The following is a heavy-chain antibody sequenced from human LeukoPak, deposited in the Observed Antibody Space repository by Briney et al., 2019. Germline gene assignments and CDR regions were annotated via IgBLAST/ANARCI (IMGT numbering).Heavy chain of an antibody. Sequence: PGGSLRLSCAASRFTFSNYAMSWVRQAPGKGLEWVSAISGSGDNTYYADSVKGRFTISRDNSKNTLFLQMNSLRAEDTAVYYCAKDRGACSSTSCYLFRVYYYGMDVWGQGTTVTVSS. CDR1: RFTFSNYA. D-gene: IGHD2-2*01. CDR2: ISGSGDNT. V-gene: IGHV3-23*01. CDR3: AKDRGACSSTSCYLFRVYYYGMDV. J-gene: IGHJ6*02.